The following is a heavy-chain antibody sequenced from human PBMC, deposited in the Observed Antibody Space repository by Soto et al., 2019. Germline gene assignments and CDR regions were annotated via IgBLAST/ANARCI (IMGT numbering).Heavy chain of an antibody. Sequence: EEQLLESGGGLVRPGGSLRLSCAASAFTFRSDAMSWVRQAPGKGLEWVSAITASADTTYYADSVKGRFTISRDNSKNTLYLRMNSLRAEDTAVYYCAKVRPLRDCTSTSCLGAFDLWGQGTMVTVS. J-gene: IGHJ3*01. D-gene: IGHD2-2*01. CDR2: ITASADTT. CDR3: AKVRPLRDCTSTSCLGAFDL. CDR1: AFTFRSDA. V-gene: IGHV3-23*01.